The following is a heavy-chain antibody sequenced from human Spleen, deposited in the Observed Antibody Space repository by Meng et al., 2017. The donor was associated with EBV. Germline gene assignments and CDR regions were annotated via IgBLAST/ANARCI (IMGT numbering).Heavy chain of an antibody. CDR3: ARGRGGYYIFDY. Sequence: QLQEAGPGPVKPSVTLSQTCTISGGSSSGYYWYSWVRQPPGKGLEWIGEIYHSGRTNYNPSLKSRATISADKSETQFSLNLKSVTAADTAVYYCARGRGGYYIFDYWGQGTLVTVSS. V-gene: IGHV4-4*02. CDR2: IYHSGRT. CDR1: GGSSSGYYW. J-gene: IGHJ4*02. D-gene: IGHD3-22*01.